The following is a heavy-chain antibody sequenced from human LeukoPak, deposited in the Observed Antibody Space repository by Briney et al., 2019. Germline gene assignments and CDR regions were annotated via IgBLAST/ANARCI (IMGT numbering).Heavy chain of an antibody. J-gene: IGHJ4*02. CDR1: GGSFSGYY. CDR2: INHSGST. CDR3: ARRAVYSSSWLFDY. Sequence: PSETLSLTCAVYGGSFSGYYWSWIRQPPGKGLEWIGEINHSGSTNYNPSLKSRVTISVDTSKNQFSLKLSSVTAADTAVYYCARRAVYSSSWLFDYWGQGTLVTVSS. V-gene: IGHV4-34*01. D-gene: IGHD6-13*01.